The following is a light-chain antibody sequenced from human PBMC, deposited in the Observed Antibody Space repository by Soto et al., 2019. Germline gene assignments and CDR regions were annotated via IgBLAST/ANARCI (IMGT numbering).Light chain of an antibody. V-gene: IGKV3-11*01. CDR2: DAS. Sequence: EIFLTQSPDTLSLSPGEIATLTFRASQSVTNYIAWYQQRPGQAPRLLIYDASNRATGVPARFSGSRSGADFTLTISDLEPADFGLYYCQQRLNWPPGFGQGTKVDIK. J-gene: IGKJ1*01. CDR3: QQRLNWPPG. CDR1: QSVTNY.